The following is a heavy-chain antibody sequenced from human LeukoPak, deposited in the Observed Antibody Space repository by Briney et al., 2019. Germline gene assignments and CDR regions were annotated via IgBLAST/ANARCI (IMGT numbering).Heavy chain of an antibody. D-gene: IGHD3-10*01. Sequence: GGSLRLSCAASGFTFSRYNMNWVRQAPGKGLEWVSYIGSSTSPIYYADSVKGRFTISRDNAKNSLYLQMNSLRDVDTAVYYCARDYYASGSYPFDYWGQGTLVTVSS. CDR1: GFTFSRYN. J-gene: IGHJ4*02. CDR2: IGSSTSPI. V-gene: IGHV3-48*02. CDR3: ARDYYASGSYPFDY.